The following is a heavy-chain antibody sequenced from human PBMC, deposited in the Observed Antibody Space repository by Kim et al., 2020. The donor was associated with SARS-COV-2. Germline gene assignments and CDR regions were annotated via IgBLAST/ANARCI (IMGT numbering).Heavy chain of an antibody. CDR3: ARGHYYGSGSSLNWFDP. D-gene: IGHD3-10*01. Sequence: LKSRVTISVDPSKNQFSLKLSSVTAADTAVYYCARGHYYGSGSSLNWFDPWGQGTLVTVSS. J-gene: IGHJ5*02. V-gene: IGHV4-34*01.